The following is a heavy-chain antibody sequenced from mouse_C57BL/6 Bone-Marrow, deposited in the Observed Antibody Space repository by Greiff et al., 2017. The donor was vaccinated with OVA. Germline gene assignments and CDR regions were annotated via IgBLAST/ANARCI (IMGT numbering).Heavy chain of an antibody. D-gene: IGHD1-1*01. J-gene: IGHJ1*03. CDR1: GYTFTSYW. CDR2: IDPSGSYT. CDR3: ASDGRTCWYFDF. V-gene: IGHV1-69*01. Sequence: VQLQQPGAELVMPGASVKLSCKASGYTFTSYWMPWVKQRPGQGLEWIGEIDPSGSYTNYNQKFKGKSTLTVDKSSSTAYMQLSSLTSEDSAVYDSASDGRTCWYFDFWGTGTTVTVSS.